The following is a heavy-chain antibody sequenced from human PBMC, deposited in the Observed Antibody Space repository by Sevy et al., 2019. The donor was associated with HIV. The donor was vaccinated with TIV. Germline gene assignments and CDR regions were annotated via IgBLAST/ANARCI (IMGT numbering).Heavy chain of an antibody. V-gene: IGHV4-59*01. CDR3: ARVKAAAGTFRGYYFDY. CDR1: GGSISSYY. Sequence: SDTLSLTCTVSGGSISSYYWSWIRQPPGKGLEWIGYIYYSGSTNYNPSLKSRVTISVDTSKNQFSLKLSSVTAADTAVYYCARVKAAAGTFRGYYFDYWGQGTLVTVSS. D-gene: IGHD6-13*01. CDR2: IYYSGST. J-gene: IGHJ4*02.